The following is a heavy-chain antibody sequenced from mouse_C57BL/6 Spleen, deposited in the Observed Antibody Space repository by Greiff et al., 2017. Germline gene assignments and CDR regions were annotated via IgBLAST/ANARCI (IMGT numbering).Heavy chain of an antibody. J-gene: IGHJ4*01. D-gene: IGHD2-1*01. CDR3: ARWVGNGGDYAMDY. CDR1: GYTFTSYW. CDR2: IDPNGGGT. V-gene: IGHV1-72*01. Sequence: VQLQQPGAELVKPGASVKLSCKASGYTFTSYWMHWVKQRPGRGLEWIGRIDPNGGGTKYNEKFKSKATLTVDKASSTAYMQLSSLTSEDSAVYYCARWVGNGGDYAMDYWGQGTSVTVSS.